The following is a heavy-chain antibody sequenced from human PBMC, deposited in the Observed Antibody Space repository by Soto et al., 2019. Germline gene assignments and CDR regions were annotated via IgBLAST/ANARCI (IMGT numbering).Heavy chain of an antibody. Sequence: PSETLSLTCTVSGGSISSSSYYWGWIRQPPGKGLEWIGSIYYSGSTYYNPSLKSRVTISVDTSKNQFSLKLSSVTAADTAVYYCARLGYCSGGSCWPYYYYGMDVWGQGTTVTVSS. V-gene: IGHV4-39*01. J-gene: IGHJ6*02. D-gene: IGHD2-15*01. CDR1: GGSISSSSYY. CDR3: ARLGYCSGGSCWPYYYYGMDV. CDR2: IYYSGST.